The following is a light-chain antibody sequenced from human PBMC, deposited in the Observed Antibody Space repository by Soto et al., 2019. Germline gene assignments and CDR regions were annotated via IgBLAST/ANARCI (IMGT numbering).Light chain of an antibody. Sequence: DIPMTQSPSILSASVGDRVTITCRASQSIRSWLAWYQQKPGKAPKLLIYDAYSLESGVPSRFSGRRSGAEFTLTIAGLQPEDFATYYCQQYESYSPLTFGGGTKVDI. J-gene: IGKJ4*01. CDR2: DAY. V-gene: IGKV1-5*01. CDR3: QQYESYSPLT. CDR1: QSIRSW.